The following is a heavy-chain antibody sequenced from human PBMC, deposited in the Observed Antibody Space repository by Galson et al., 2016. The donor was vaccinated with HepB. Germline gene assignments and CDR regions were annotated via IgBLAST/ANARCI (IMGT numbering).Heavy chain of an antibody. CDR2: ISSDGSKK. Sequence: SLRLSCAASGFDFSSLTMHWFRQAPGKGLEWVAVISSDGSKKYYADSVKGRFTISRDNSHNTLYLQMNSLRVEDTVVYYCAKDLGRAYTGYDPHFDCWGQGALVTVSS. J-gene: IGHJ4*02. D-gene: IGHD5-12*01. CDR1: GFDFSSLT. CDR3: AKDLGRAYTGYDPHFDC. V-gene: IGHV3-30*04.